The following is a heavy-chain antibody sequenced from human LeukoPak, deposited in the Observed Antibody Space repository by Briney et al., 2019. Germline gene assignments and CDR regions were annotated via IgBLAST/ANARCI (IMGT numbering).Heavy chain of an antibody. V-gene: IGHV4-34*01. D-gene: IGHD3-16*02. CDR2: INHSGST. J-gene: IGHJ5*02. CDR3: ARAKSYQRWFDP. Sequence: SETLSLTCAAYGGSFSGYSWTWIRKPPGKGLKWIGEINHSGSTNYNPSLKSRVTISVDTSKNQFSLKLSSVTAADTAVYYCARAKSYQRWFDPWGQGTLVTVSS. CDR1: GGSFSGYS.